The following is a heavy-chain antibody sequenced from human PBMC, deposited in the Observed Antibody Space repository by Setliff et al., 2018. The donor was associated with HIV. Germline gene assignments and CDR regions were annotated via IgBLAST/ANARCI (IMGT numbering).Heavy chain of an antibody. CDR1: GFTFTSSA. V-gene: IGHV1-58*02. J-gene: IGHJ6*02. CDR3: AAGIYGSYGMDV. D-gene: IGHD3-10*01. CDR2: IVVGSGNT. Sequence: SLKVSCKASGFTFTSSAMQWVRQARGQRLEWIGWIVVGSGNTNYAQKFQERVTIIRDMSTNTAYMELSSLRSEDTAVYYCAAGIYGSYGMDVWGQGTTVTVTS.